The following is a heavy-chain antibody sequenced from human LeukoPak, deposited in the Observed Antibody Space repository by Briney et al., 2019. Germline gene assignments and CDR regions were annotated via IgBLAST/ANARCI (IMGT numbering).Heavy chain of an antibody. Sequence: GGSLRLSCAASGFTFSGYTMNWVRQAPGKGLEWVSSISGSSSTIHYADSVKGRFTISRDNAKSSLYLQMNSLRAEDTAVYYCARNLPAADYWGQGTLVTVSS. V-gene: IGHV3-48*04. CDR2: ISGSSSTI. J-gene: IGHJ4*02. CDR1: GFTFSGYT. CDR3: ARNLPAADY. D-gene: IGHD2-2*01.